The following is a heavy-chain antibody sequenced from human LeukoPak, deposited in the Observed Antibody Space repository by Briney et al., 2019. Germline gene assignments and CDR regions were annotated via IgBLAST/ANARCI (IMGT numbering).Heavy chain of an antibody. J-gene: IGHJ4*02. CDR1: GGSINSYY. D-gene: IGHD3-22*01. V-gene: IGHV4-59*08. Sequence: PSETLSLTCTVSGGSINSYYWSWIRQPPGKGLEWIGYIFYSGATNYNPSLKSRVTISVDTSKNQFSLRLSSVTAADTAVYHCARHLTDSSVSPFDYWGQGTLVTVSS. CDR3: ARHLTDSSVSPFDY. CDR2: IFYSGAT.